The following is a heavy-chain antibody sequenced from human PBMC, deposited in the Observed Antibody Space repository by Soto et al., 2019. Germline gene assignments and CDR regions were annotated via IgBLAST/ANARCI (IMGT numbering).Heavy chain of an antibody. Sequence: QVQLVDSGRGVVQPGRSLRLSCAASGFTFTRYDMHWVHQAPSKGLEWVAVISYDGNNKYYADSVKGRFTISRDNSKNTLYLQMNSLTAEDTAVYYCARTLHFDSTGETDCWGQGTPVTVSS. CDR3: ARTLHFDSTGETDC. CDR2: ISYDGNNK. D-gene: IGHD3-22*01. J-gene: IGHJ4*02. CDR1: GFTFTRYD. V-gene: IGHV3-30-3*01.